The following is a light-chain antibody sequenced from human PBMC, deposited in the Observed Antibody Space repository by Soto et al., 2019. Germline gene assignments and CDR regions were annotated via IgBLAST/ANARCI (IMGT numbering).Light chain of an antibody. CDR2: GAS. CDR3: QQYNNWPRT. Sequence: EIVLTQSPGTLSLSSGERATLSFRASQSVSSNLAWYQQKPGQAPRLLIYGASTRATGIPARFSGSGSGTEFTLTISSLQSEDFAVYYCQQYNNWPRTFGQGTRWIS. V-gene: IGKV3-15*01. J-gene: IGKJ1*01. CDR1: QSVSSN.